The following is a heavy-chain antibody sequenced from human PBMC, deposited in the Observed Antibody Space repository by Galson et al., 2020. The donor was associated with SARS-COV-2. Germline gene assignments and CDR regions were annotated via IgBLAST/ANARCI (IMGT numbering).Heavy chain of an antibody. J-gene: IGHJ5*02. CDR3: ARDYSSSSVWFDP. CDR1: GFTFSSYW. V-gene: IGHV3-74*01. Sequence: GESLKISCAASGFTFSSYWMHWVRQAPGKGLVWVSRINSDENIRNYADSVKGRFTISRDNAKNTLYLQMNSLRAEDTAVYYCARDYSSSSVWFDPRGQGTLVTVSS. D-gene: IGHD6-6*01. CDR2: INSDENIR.